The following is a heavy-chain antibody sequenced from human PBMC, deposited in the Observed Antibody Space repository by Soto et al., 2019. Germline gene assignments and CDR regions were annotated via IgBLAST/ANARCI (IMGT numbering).Heavy chain of an antibody. CDR2: IYYSGST. CDR1: GGSISSYY. Sequence: SETLSLTCTVSGGSISSYYWSWIRQPPGKGLEWIGYIYYSGSTNYNPSLKSRVTISVDTSKNQFSLKLSSVTAADTAVYYCARQYSSSYDYWGQGPLVTVS. J-gene: IGHJ4*02. CDR3: ARQYSSSYDY. D-gene: IGHD6-6*01. V-gene: IGHV4-59*01.